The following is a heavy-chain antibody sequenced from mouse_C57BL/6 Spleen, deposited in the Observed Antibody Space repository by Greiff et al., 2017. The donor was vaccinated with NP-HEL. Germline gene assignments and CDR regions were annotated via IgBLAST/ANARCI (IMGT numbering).Heavy chain of an antibody. CDR3: TRVFDYDEGGFDY. D-gene: IGHD2-4*01. V-gene: IGHV5-9-1*02. Sequence: EVMLVESGEGLVKPGGSLKLSCAASGFTFSSYAMSWVRQTSEKRLEWVAYISSGGDYIYYADTVKGRFTISRDNARNTLYLQMSSLKSEDTAMYYCTRVFDYDEGGFDYWGQGTTLTVSS. CDR1: GFTFSSYA. CDR2: ISSGGDYI. J-gene: IGHJ2*01.